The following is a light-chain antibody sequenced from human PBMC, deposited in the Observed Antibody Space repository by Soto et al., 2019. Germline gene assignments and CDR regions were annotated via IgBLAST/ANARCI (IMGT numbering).Light chain of an antibody. CDR2: GNS. V-gene: IGLV1-40*01. Sequence: QLVLTQPPSVSGAPGQRVTISCTGSSSNIGAGYAVHWYQQLPGTAPKLLIYGNSNRPSGVPDRFSGSKSGTSASLAITGLQAEDETDYYCQSYDSSLSSWVFGGGTKVTVL. CDR1: SSNIGAGYA. CDR3: QSYDSSLSSWV. J-gene: IGLJ3*02.